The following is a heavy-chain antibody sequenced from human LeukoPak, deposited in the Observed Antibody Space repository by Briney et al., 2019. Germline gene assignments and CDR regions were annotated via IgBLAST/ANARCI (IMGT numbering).Heavy chain of an antibody. J-gene: IGHJ5*01. Sequence: GGSLRLPCAASGLTFTSHGFHWVRQAPGRGLEWLTFISLDGSRKSYADSVKGRFTFSRDDSKNTLYLEMNSLRAEDTATYYCARDRAVSWLDSWGLGTLVTVSS. CDR2: ISLDGSRK. D-gene: IGHD3-10*01. CDR3: ARDRAVSWLDS. V-gene: IGHV3-33*05. CDR1: GLTFTSHG.